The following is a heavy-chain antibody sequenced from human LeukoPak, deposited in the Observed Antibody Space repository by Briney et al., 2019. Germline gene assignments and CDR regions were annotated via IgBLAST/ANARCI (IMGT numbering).Heavy chain of an antibody. D-gene: IGHD3-16*01. V-gene: IGHV1-24*01. Sequence: GASVKVSCKVSGYTLTELSMHWVRQAPGKGLEWMGGFDPEDGETIYAQKFQGRVTMTTDTSTSTAYMELRSLRSDDTAVYYCARDVAVGGPLYYYYGMDVWGQGTTVTVSS. CDR2: FDPEDGET. CDR1: GYTLTELS. CDR3: ARDVAVGGPLYYYYGMDV. J-gene: IGHJ6*02.